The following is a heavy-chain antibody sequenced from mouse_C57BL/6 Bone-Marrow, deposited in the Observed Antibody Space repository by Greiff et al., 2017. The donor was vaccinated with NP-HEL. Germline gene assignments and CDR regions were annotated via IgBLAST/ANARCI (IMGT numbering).Heavy chain of an antibody. V-gene: IGHV7-3*01. CDR3: ARWRSGSSHVEY. Sequence: EVQVVESGGGLVQPGGSLSLSCAASGFTFTDYYMSWVRQPPGKALEWLGFIRNKANGYTTEYSASVKGRFTISRDNSQSILYLQMNALRAEDSATYYCARWRSGSSHVEYWGQGTSVTVSS. CDR1: GFTFTDYY. CDR2: IRNKANGYTT. J-gene: IGHJ4*01. D-gene: IGHD1-1*01.